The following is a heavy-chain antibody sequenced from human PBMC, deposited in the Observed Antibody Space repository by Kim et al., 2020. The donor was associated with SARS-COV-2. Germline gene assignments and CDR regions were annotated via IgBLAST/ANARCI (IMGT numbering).Heavy chain of an antibody. D-gene: IGHD2-2*01. V-gene: IGHV3-11*06. CDR3: ARYYCSSTSCYDDAFDI. Sequence: KGRFTIPRDNAKNSLYLQMTSLRAEDTAVYYCARYYCSSTSCYDDAFDIWGQGTMVTVSS. J-gene: IGHJ3*02.